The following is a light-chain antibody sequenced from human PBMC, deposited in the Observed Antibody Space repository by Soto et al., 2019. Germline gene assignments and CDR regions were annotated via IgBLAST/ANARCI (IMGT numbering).Light chain of an antibody. V-gene: IGKV1-39*01. CDR1: QSISSY. Sequence: DIQMTQSPSSLSASVGDRVTITCRASQSISSYLNWYQLKPGKAPKLLIYAASSLQSGVPSRLSGSRSGTDFTLTISSLQPEDFVTYYCQQSYSTSTWTFGQGTKVEIK. J-gene: IGKJ1*01. CDR3: QQSYSTSTWT. CDR2: AAS.